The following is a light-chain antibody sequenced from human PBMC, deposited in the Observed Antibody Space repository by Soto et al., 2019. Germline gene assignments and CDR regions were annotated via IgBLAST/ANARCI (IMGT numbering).Light chain of an antibody. CDR2: GAS. Sequence: ETVMTQSPATLPVSPGERATLSCRASQSVSTNLAWYQQRPGQAPRLLIYGASTRDAGIPGTFSGSGSGTEFTLTISSLQSEDFAVYYCQQYNNWPLTFGGGTKVEIK. CDR3: QQYNNWPLT. CDR1: QSVSTN. V-gene: IGKV3-15*01. J-gene: IGKJ4*01.